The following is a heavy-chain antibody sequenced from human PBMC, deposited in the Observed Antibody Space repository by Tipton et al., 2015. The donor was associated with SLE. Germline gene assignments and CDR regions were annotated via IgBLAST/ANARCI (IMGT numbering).Heavy chain of an antibody. V-gene: IGHV4-34*01. CDR3: ARGYSSSWYREFFDI. Sequence: TLSLTCAVYGGSFTTYYWTWIRQPPGKGLEWIGEIHHGGSTYYNPSLKSRVTLSVDTSKNQFSLRLRSATAADTAFYYCARGYSSSWYREFFDIWGRGTLVTVSS. J-gene: IGHJ2*01. D-gene: IGHD6-13*01. CDR2: IHHGGST. CDR1: GGSFTTYY.